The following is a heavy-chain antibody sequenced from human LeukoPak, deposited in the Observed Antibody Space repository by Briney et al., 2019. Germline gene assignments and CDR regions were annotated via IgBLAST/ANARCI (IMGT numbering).Heavy chain of an antibody. CDR1: GFTVSSNY. V-gene: IGHV3-53*01. D-gene: IGHD6-19*01. Sequence: AGGSLRLSCAASGFTVSSNYMSWVRQAPGKGLEWVSVIYSGGSTYYVDSVKGRFTISRDNSKNTLYLQMNSLRAEDTAVYYCARDLRGDSGWYIYFDYWGQGTLVTVSS. CDR3: ARDLRGDSGWYIYFDY. CDR2: IYSGGST. J-gene: IGHJ4*02.